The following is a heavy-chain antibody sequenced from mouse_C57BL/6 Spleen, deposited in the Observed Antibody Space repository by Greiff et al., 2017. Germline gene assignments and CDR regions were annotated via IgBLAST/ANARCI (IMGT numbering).Heavy chain of an antibody. CDR2: IYPGSGST. CDR3: ARVEEYYAMDY. CDR1: GYTFTSYW. J-gene: IGHJ4*01. Sequence: QVQLQQPGAELVKPGASVKMSCKASGYTFTSYWITWVKQRPGQGLEWIGDIYPGSGSTNYNEKFKSKATLTVDTASSTAYMHLSSLTSEDSAVYYCARVEEYYAMDYWGQGTSVTVSS. V-gene: IGHV1-55*01.